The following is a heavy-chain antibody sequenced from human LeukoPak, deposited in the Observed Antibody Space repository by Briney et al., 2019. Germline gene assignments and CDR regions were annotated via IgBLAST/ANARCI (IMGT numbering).Heavy chain of an antibody. CDR3: AKATSVDIVAANLDY. Sequence: GGSLRLSCAASGFTVSSNYMSWVRQAPGKGLEWVSVIYSGGSTYYADSVKGRFTISRDNSKNTLYLQMNSLRAEDTAVYYCAKATSVDIVAANLDYWGQGTLVTVSS. J-gene: IGHJ4*02. CDR1: GFTVSSNY. CDR2: IYSGGST. D-gene: IGHD5-12*01. V-gene: IGHV3-53*01.